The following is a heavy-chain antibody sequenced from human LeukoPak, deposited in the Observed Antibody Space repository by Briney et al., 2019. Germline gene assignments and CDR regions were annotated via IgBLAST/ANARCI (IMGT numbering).Heavy chain of an antibody. V-gene: IGHV3-7*01. Sequence: PGGSLRLSCAASGFTFSNYWMSWVRQAPGKGLEWVANIKQDGTEKHYLDSVKGRFTISRDNAKNSLYLQMNSLRAEDTAVYYCASFGRGYDIFYYALDVWGQGTTVTVSS. CDR1: GFTFSNYW. CDR2: IKQDGTEK. D-gene: IGHD3-9*01. J-gene: IGHJ6*02. CDR3: ASFGRGYDIFYYALDV.